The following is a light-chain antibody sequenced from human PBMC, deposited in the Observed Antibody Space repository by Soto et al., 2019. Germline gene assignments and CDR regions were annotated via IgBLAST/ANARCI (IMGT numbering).Light chain of an antibody. Sequence: DIQMTQSPSSVCASVGDRVTITCRASQGISSWLAWYQQKPGKAPKLLIYAASSLQSGVPSRFSGSGSGTEFTLTISRLEPEDFAVYYCQQYGSSPRTFGQGTKVDIK. CDR2: AAS. CDR3: QQYGSSPRT. CDR1: QGISSW. V-gene: IGKV1-12*01. J-gene: IGKJ1*01.